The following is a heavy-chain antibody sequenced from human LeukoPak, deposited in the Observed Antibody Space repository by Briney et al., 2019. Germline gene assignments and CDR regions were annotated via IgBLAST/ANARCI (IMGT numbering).Heavy chain of an antibody. CDR2: IYTSGST. D-gene: IGHD3-10*01. V-gene: IGHV4-4*07. J-gene: IGHJ5*02. CDR3: AREEYYGSGSYSPWFDP. CDR1: GGSISSYY. Sequence: SETLSLTCTVSGGSISSYYWSWIRQPAGKGLEWIGRIYTSGSTNYNPSLKSRVTMSVDTFKNQFSLKLSSVTAADTAVYYCAREEYYGSGSYSPWFDPWGQGTLVTVSS.